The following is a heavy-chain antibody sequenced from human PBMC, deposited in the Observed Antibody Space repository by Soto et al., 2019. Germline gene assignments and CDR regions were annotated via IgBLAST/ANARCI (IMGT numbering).Heavy chain of an antibody. V-gene: IGHV4-59*01. D-gene: IGHD6-19*01. J-gene: IGHJ5*02. CDR3: ARDRSSGWYWFDP. CDR1: GGSISSYY. CDR2: IYYSGST. Sequence: SETLSLTCTVSGGSISSYYCSWIRQPPGKGLEWIGYIYYSGSTNYNPSLKSRVTISVDTSKNQFSLKLSSVTAADTAVYYCARDRSSGWYWFDPWGQGTLVTVSS.